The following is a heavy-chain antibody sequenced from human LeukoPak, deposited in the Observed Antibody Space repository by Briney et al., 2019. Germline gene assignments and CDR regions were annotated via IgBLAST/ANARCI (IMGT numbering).Heavy chain of an antibody. Sequence: GESLRLSCVASGFSFSSYWMYWVRQAPGKGLVVVYRINGDGSTTHYADSVKGRFTISRDNAKNTLYLQMNSLRAEDTAVYYCARAHHNYYGGCHDHWGRGTLVTVSS. J-gene: IGHJ4*02. CDR1: GFSFSSYW. CDR3: ARAHHNYYGGCHDH. D-gene: IGHD4-23*01. CDR2: INGDGSTT. V-gene: IGHV3-74*01.